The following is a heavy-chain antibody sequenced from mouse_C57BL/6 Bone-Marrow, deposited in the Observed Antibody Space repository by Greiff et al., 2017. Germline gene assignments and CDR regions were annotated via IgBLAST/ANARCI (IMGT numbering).Heavy chain of an antibody. Sequence: EVQLQQSGPELVKPGASVKIPCTASGYTFTDYNMDWVKQSHGKSLEWIGDINPNNGGTIYNQKFKGKATLTVDKSSNTAYMELRSLTSEDTAVYYCARDDGYFDYFDYWGQGTTLTVSS. J-gene: IGHJ2*01. CDR2: INPNNGGT. CDR1: GYTFTDYN. CDR3: ARDDGYFDYFDY. D-gene: IGHD2-3*01. V-gene: IGHV1-18*01.